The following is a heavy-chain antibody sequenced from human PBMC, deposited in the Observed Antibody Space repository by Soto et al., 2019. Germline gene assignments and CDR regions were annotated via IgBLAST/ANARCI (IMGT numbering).Heavy chain of an antibody. D-gene: IGHD3-16*01. CDR1: GFTFSNYA. J-gene: IGHJ4*02. Sequence: EVQLLDSGGGLVQPGGSLRLSCAASGFTFSNYAMTWVRQGPGKWLEWVSGISGSGGRSYYADSVKGRFTISRDNSNSTLYLQMNSLRAEDTAVYYCAKAYFVWSSEQPYYFDYWGQGTLVTVSS. CDR3: AKAYFVWSSEQPYYFDY. V-gene: IGHV3-23*01. CDR2: ISGSGGRS.